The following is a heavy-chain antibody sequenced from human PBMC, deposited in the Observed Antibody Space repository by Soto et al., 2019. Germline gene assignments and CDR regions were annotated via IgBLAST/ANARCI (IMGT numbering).Heavy chain of an antibody. V-gene: IGHV1-3*01. CDR3: ARDMGTIHWFDP. CDR1: GYTFTTYS. J-gene: IGHJ5*02. Sequence: ASVKVSCKASGYTFTTYSMHWVRQAPGQRLEWMGWINAGNGNTKYSQKFQGRVTLTRDTSASTAYMELSSLRSEDTAVYYCARDMGTIHWFDPWGQGNLVTVSS. D-gene: IGHD3-3*01. CDR2: INAGNGNT.